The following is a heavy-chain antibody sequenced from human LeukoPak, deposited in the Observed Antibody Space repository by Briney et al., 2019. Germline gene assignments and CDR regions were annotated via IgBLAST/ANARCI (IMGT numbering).Heavy chain of an antibody. CDR1: GFAFKSSY. Sequence: GGSLRLSCAASGFAFKSSYMNWVRQAPGKGLEWVSVLYAGGESYYADSVLGRFTISRDNSNNTVFLEMNSLTADDTAVYFCARDSAGNQYSSGNFDLWGQGTLVTVSS. CDR2: LYAGGES. CDR3: ARDSAGNQYSSGNFDL. J-gene: IGHJ4*02. V-gene: IGHV3-53*01. D-gene: IGHD3-10*01.